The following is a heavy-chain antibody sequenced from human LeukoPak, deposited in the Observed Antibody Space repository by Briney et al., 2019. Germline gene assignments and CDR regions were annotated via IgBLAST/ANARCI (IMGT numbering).Heavy chain of an antibody. CDR1: GFTFSSYA. CDR3: AKDVSSGWFDS. CDR2: IGGDGDTT. D-gene: IGHD2/OR15-2a*01. J-gene: IGHJ5*01. V-gene: IGHV3-23*01. Sequence: GSLRLSCAASGFTFSSYAMSWVRQAPGKGLEWVSSIGGDGDTTYYADFVKGRFTISRDNSKNTLYLLMTTLRAEDTAVYFCAKDVSSGWFDSWGQGTLVTVSS.